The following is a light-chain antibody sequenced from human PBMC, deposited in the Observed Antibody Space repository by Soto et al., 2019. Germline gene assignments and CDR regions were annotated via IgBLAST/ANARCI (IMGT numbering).Light chain of an antibody. CDR2: AVT. J-gene: IGLJ2*01. V-gene: IGLV2-14*01. CDR3: SSYTNKNTVL. CDR1: SSDVGGYDY. Sequence: QSVLTQPASVSGSPGQSITVSCTGTSSDVGGYDYVCWYQQHPGKAPKLMIYAVTNRPSGVSSRFSGSKSGNTVSLTISGLQAEDEADYYCSSYTNKNTVLFGGGTKLTVL.